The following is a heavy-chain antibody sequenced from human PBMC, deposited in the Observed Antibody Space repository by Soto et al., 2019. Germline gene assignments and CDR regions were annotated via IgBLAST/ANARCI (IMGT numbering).Heavy chain of an antibody. D-gene: IGHD3-9*01. CDR3: ARGAYYDILTGSLYYYGMDV. CDR1: GGSISSGGYY. V-gene: IGHV4-31*03. CDR2: IYHSGSI. J-gene: IGHJ6*02. Sequence: QVQLQESGPGLVKPSQTLSLTCTVSGGSISSGGYYWSWIRQHPGKGLEWIGHIYHSGSIYYNPSLKSRVTKSVDTSKNQFSLKVSSVTAADTAVYYCARGAYYDILTGSLYYYGMDVWGQGTTVTVSS.